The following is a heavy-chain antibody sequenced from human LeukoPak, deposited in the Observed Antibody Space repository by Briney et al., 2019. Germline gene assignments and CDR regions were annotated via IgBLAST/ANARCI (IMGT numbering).Heavy chain of an antibody. CDR1: GGTFSSYA. V-gene: IGHV1-69*05. Sequence: SVKVSRKASGGTFSSYAISWVRQAPGQGLEWMGGIIPIFGTANYAQKFQGRVTITTDESTSTAYMELSSLRSEDTAVYYCARGGGSGSYYWSDPWGQGTLVTVSS. CDR2: IIPIFGTA. J-gene: IGHJ5*02. D-gene: IGHD1-26*01. CDR3: ARGGGSGSYYWSDP.